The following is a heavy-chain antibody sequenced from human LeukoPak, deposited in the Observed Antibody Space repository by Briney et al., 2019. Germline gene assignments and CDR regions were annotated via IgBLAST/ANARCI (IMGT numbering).Heavy chain of an antibody. D-gene: IGHD3-3*01. Sequence: GRSLRLSCAASGFTFSSYSMNWVRQAPGKGLEWVSSISSSSSYIYYADSVKGRFTISRDNAKNSLYLQMNSLRAEDTAVYYCARGGWLLYLDYWGQGTLLTVSS. CDR3: ARGGWLLYLDY. J-gene: IGHJ4*02. CDR1: GFTFSSYS. V-gene: IGHV3-21*01. CDR2: ISSSSSYI.